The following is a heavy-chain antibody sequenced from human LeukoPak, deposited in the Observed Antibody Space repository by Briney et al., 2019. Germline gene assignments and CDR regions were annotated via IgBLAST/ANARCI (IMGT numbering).Heavy chain of an antibody. Sequence: PGGSLRLSCAASGFTFSGYGMHWVRQAPGKGLEWVATISSDGSNKNYADSVKGRFTISRDNSKNTLYLQMNSLRAEDTAVYFCARDHVGTTIYFDYWGQGTLVTVSS. CDR3: ARDHVGTTIYFDY. J-gene: IGHJ4*02. CDR1: GFTFSGYG. V-gene: IGHV3-30*03. CDR2: ISSDGSNK. D-gene: IGHD1/OR15-1a*01.